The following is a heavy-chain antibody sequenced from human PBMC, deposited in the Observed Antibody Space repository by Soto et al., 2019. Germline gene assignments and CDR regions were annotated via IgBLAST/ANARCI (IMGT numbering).Heavy chain of an antibody. CDR1: GFIFRSYG. CDR2: ISYHGRSI. V-gene: IGHV3-30*18. Sequence: QVQLLESGGGVVQPAGSLRLSCAASGFIFRSYGMHWVRQAPGKGLEWVAAISYHGRSIYYADSVKGRFTISRDNSKNTLLLQMNCLRAADTAVYYFSKASALDYWGQGTLLTVSS. J-gene: IGHJ4*02. CDR3: SKASALDY.